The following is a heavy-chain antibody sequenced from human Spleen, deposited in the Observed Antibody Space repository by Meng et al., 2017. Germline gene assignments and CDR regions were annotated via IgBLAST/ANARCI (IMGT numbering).Heavy chain of an antibody. V-gene: IGHV1-2*06. J-gene: IGHJ4*02. CDR3: VRMEDISAAGKLFGDY. CDR1: GYNFPDYW. Sequence: ASVKVSCKPSGYNFPDYWLHWVRRAPGQGLEWMGRIDPKSGDTHYAQRFQGRVTMTGDPSISTAYMELSGLRSDDTAMYYCVRMEDISAAGKLFGDYWGQGTLVTVSS. D-gene: IGHD6-13*01. CDR2: IDPKSGDT.